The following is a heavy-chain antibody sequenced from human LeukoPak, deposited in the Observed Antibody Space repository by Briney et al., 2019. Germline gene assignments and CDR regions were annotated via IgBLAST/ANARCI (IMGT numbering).Heavy chain of an antibody. CDR3: ARERYDYVWGTYPQAFDI. CDR1: GFTFSKYA. D-gene: IGHD3-16*02. J-gene: IGHJ3*02. V-gene: IGHV3-23*01. CDR2: ISSSGGST. Sequence: GGSLRLSCAASGFTFSKYAMSWVRQAPGKGLEWVSSISSSGGSTYYADSVKGRFTISRDNSKNMLHLQMNSLRAEDTAVYYCARERYDYVWGTYPQAFDIWGQGTMVTVSS.